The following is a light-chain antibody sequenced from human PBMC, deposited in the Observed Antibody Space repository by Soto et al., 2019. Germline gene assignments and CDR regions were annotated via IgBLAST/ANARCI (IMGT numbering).Light chain of an antibody. V-gene: IGLV2-14*01. Sequence: QSVLTQPASVSGFPGPSITISCTGTSSDVGGYNYVSWYQQHPGKAPKLMIYDVSNRPSGVSNRFSGSKSGNTASLNISWLQAEDEADYYCSSYTSSSTPFYVFGTGTKVTVL. CDR3: SSYTSSSTPFYV. CDR2: DVS. CDR1: SSDVGGYNY. J-gene: IGLJ1*01.